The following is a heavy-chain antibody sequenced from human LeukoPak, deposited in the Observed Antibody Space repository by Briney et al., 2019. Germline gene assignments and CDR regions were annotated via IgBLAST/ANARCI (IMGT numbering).Heavy chain of an antibody. J-gene: IGHJ3*01. CDR2: IYYSGST. D-gene: IGHD1-7*01. CDR1: GGSVSSGSYY. V-gene: IGHV4-61*01. Sequence: PSETLSLTCTVSGGSVSSGSYYWSWIRQPPGKGPEWIGYIYYSGSTNYNPSLKSRVTISVDMSKNQFSLRLSSATTADTAVYYCARVPGGGTAANWGQGTMVTVSS. CDR3: ARVPGGGTAAN.